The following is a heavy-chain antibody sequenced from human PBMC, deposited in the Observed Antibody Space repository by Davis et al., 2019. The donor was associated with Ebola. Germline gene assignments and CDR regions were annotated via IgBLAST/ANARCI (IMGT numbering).Heavy chain of an antibody. V-gene: IGHV3-48*03. CDR2: ISSSGSTI. D-gene: IGHD1-26*01. J-gene: IGHJ4*02. Sequence: GESLKISCAASGFTFSSYEMNGVRQAPGKGLEWVSYISSSGSTIYYADSVKGRFTISRDNAKNSLYLQMNSLRAEDTAVYYCARFSRELAFREISFDYWGQGTLVTVSS. CDR3: ARFSRELAFREISFDY. CDR1: GFTFSSYE.